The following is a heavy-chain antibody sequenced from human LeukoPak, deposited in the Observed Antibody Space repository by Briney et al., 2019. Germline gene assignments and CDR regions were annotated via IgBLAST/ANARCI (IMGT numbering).Heavy chain of an antibody. Sequence: ASVKVSCKASGYTFSCYYMHWLRQATGQGLGCMGRINANIGNTNYAQKLQGRVTMTSDTPTSTAYMELRSLRSDDTAVYYCARDLRAVAGPNWFDPWGQGTLVTVSS. CDR3: ARDLRAVAGPNWFDP. V-gene: IGHV1-2*06. CDR1: GYTFSCYY. D-gene: IGHD6-19*01. CDR2: INANIGNT. J-gene: IGHJ5*02.